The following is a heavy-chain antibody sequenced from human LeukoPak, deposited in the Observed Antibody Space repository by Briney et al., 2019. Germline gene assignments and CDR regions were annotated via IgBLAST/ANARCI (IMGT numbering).Heavy chain of an antibody. CDR3: ARGFLAPGLSGWYYVFDY. CDR2: IIPIFGTA. CDR1: GGTFSSYA. Sequence: SVKVSCKASGGTFSSYAISWVRQAPGQGLEWMGRIIPIFGTANYAQKFQGRVSITTDESTSTAYMELSSLRSEDTAVYYCARGFLAPGLSGWYYVFDYWGQGTLVTVSS. D-gene: IGHD6-19*01. V-gene: IGHV1-69*05. J-gene: IGHJ4*02.